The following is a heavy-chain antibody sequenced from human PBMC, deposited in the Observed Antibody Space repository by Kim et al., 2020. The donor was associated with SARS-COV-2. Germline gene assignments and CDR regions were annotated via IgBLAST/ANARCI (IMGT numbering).Heavy chain of an antibody. CDR1: GAPISSYY. V-gene: IGHV4-59*13. J-gene: IGHJ2*01. CDR2: FFKSGST. D-gene: IGHD5-18*01. Sequence: SETLSLTCTASGAPISSYYWVWVLQSPGKGLDGMATFFKSGSTSSNPSLKSRVTISADTSNNHFSLQLISVTAADTAVHYCAGREYRDNAGLALWCHGT. CDR3: AGREYRDNAGLAL.